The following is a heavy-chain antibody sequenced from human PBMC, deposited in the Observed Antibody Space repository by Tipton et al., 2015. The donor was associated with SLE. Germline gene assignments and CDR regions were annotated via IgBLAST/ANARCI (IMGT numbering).Heavy chain of an antibody. J-gene: IGHJ4*02. CDR1: GGSFSGYS. CDR2: FYHGETT. D-gene: IGHD4-17*01. CDR3: ARAGRNDFGDYSLGF. V-gene: IGHV4-30-2*01. Sequence: TLSLTCAVYGGSFSGYSWTWIRQPPGKGLEWIGCFYHGETTYYNPSLESRVAISVDRSKNQFSLKLSSVTAADTAVYYCARAGRNDFGDYSLGFWGQGTLVTVSS.